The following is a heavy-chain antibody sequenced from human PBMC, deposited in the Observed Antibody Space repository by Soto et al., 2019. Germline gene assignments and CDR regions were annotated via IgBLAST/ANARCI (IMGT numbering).Heavy chain of an antibody. J-gene: IGHJ5*02. V-gene: IGHV4-30-2*01. CDR3: ARGPEHYRLYNWFDP. CDR2: IYHSGST. Sequence: SETLSLTCAVSGGSISSGGYSWSWIRQPPGKGLEWIGYIYHSGSTYYNPSLKSRVTISVDRSKNQFSLKLSSVTAADTAVYYCARGPEHYRLYNWFDPWGQGTLVTVS. D-gene: IGHD4-4*01. CDR1: GGSISSGGYS.